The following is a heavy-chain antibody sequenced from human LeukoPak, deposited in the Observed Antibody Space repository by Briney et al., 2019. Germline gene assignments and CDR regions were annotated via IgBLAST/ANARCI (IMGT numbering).Heavy chain of an antibody. Sequence: PSETLSLTCAVYGGSFSGYYWTWIRQPPGKGLEWIGESHHSGSTKYNPSLNSRVTKSLDPSKNQVSLRLGSVTAADTAVYYCARGFHAGVDYWGQGTLVAVSS. CDR2: SHHSGST. V-gene: IGHV4-34*01. CDR3: ARGFHAGVDY. J-gene: IGHJ4*02. CDR1: GGSFSGYY. D-gene: IGHD1-26*01.